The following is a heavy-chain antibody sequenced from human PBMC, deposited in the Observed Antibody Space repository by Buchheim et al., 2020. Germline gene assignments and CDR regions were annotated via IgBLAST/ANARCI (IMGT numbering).Heavy chain of an antibody. CDR1: GFTFSDHY. V-gene: IGHV3-72*01. CDR2: TRNKANSYTT. D-gene: IGHD4-17*01. CDR3: ARVLGAWVYGDQEYYFDY. Sequence: EVQLVESGGGLVQPGGSLRLSCAASGFTFSDHYMDWVRQAPGKGLEWVGRTRNKANSYTTEYAASVKGRFTISRDDSKHSLYLQMNSLKTEDTAVYYCARVLGAWVYGDQEYYFDYWGQGTL. J-gene: IGHJ4*02.